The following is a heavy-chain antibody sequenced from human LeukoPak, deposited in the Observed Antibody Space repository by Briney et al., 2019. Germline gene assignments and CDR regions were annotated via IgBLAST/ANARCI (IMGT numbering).Heavy chain of an antibody. V-gene: IGHV3-21*01. Sequence: GGSLRLSCAASGFTFSSYAMSWVRQAPGKGLEWVSSISGSSNYIYYADSVKGRFTISRGNAKNSLYLQMNSLRVEDTAVYYCARDESGDNDAFDIWGQGTMVTVSS. CDR2: ISGSSNYI. CDR1: GFTFSSYA. J-gene: IGHJ3*02. D-gene: IGHD2-21*01. CDR3: ARDESGDNDAFDI.